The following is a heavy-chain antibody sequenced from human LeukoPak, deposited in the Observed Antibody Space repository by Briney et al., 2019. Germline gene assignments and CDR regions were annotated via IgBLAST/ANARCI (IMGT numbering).Heavy chain of an antibody. D-gene: IGHD2-15*01. CDR3: ARALGCSGGSCYFNYYYYGMDV. CDR1: GGSFSGYY. J-gene: IGHJ6*02. Sequence: SETLSLTCAVYGGSFSGYYWSWIRQPPGKGLEWIGEINHSGSTNYNPSLKSRVTISVDTSKNQFSLKLSSVTAADTAVYYCARALGCSGGSCYFNYYYYGMDVWGQGTTVTVSS. V-gene: IGHV4-34*01. CDR2: INHSGST.